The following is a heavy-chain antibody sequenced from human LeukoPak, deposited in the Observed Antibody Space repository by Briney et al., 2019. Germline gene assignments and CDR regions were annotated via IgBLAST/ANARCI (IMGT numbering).Heavy chain of an antibody. CDR2: ISWNSGSI. CDR1: GFTFDDYA. V-gene: IGHV3-9*01. D-gene: IGHD6-13*01. CDR3: AKGGYSSSWTDFDY. J-gene: IGHJ4*02. Sequence: GGSLRLSCTASGFTFDDYAMHWVRQAPGKGLEWVSGISWNSGSIGYADSVKGRFTISRDNAKNSLYLQMNSLRAEDTALYYCAKGGYSSSWTDFDYWGQGTLVTVSS.